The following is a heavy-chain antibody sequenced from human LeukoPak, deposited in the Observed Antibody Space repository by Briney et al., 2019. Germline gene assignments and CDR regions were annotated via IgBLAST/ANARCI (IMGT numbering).Heavy chain of an antibody. CDR1: GFTFSSYA. CDR2: IKQDGSEK. CDR3: ARDTRMRATVTTYHYGMDV. Sequence: PGGSLRLSCAASGFTFSSYAMSWVRQAPGKGLEWVANIKQDGSEKYYVDSVKGRFTISRDNAKNSLYLQMNSLRAEDTAVYYCARDTRMRATVTTYHYGMDVWGQGTTVTVSS. J-gene: IGHJ6*02. V-gene: IGHV3-7*01. D-gene: IGHD4-17*01.